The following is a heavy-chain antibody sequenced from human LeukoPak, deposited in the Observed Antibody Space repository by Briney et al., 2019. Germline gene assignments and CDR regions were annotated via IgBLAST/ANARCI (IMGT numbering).Heavy chain of an antibody. J-gene: IGHJ3*02. CDR2: IYSGGST. D-gene: IGHD2-21*02. Sequence: GGSLRLSCAASGFTVSSYYMSWVHQAPGKGLEWVSVIYSGGSTYYADSVKGRFTISRDNSKSTLYLQMNSLRAEDTAVYYCARDRGCGDCYPPANDAFDIWGQGTMVTVSS. CDR1: GFTVSSYY. CDR3: ARDRGCGDCYPPANDAFDI. V-gene: IGHV3-66*01.